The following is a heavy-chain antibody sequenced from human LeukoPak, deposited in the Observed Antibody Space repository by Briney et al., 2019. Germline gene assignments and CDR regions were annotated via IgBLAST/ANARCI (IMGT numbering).Heavy chain of an antibody. CDR2: IYYSGST. Sequence: SQTLSLTCTVSGGSISSGDYYWSWIRQPPGKGLEWTGYIYYSGSTYYNPSLKSRVTISVDTSKNQFSLKLSSVTAADTAVYYCARYREYCSGGSCQGYYYGMDVWGKGTTVTVSS. J-gene: IGHJ6*04. V-gene: IGHV4-30-4*01. CDR1: GGSISSGDYY. D-gene: IGHD2-15*01. CDR3: ARYREYCSGGSCQGYYYGMDV.